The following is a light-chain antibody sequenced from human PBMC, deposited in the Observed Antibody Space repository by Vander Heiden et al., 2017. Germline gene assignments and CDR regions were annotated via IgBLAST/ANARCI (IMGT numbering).Light chain of an antibody. CDR3: YSTDSSGKHRGV. J-gene: IGLJ3*02. CDR2: ADS. CDR1: ALPQKH. Sequence: SYELTQPPPASVSPGRTARPTCSGGALPQKHAYCYQHKSGLAPVLVIYADSTRPSGIPERFSGSSSGTMATLPISGAQVEDEADYYCYSTDSSGKHRGVFGGGTKLTVL. V-gene: IGLV3-10*01.